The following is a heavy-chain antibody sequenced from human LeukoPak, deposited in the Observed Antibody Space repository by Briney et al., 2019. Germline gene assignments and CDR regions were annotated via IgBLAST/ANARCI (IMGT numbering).Heavy chain of an antibody. Sequence: GGSLRLSCAASGFTFSSYGMHWVRQAPGKGLEWVAVISYDGSNKYYADSVKGRFTISRDNSKNTLYLQMNSLRAEDTAVYYCAKAGRTTVTTGAFDIWGQGTMVTVSS. CDR3: AKAGRTTVTTGAFDI. V-gene: IGHV3-30*18. D-gene: IGHD4-17*01. CDR1: GFTFSSYG. J-gene: IGHJ3*02. CDR2: ISYDGSNK.